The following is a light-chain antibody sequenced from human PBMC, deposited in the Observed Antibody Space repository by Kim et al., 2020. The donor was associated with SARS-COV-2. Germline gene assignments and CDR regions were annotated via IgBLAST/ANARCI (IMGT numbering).Light chain of an antibody. CDR3: YNYADPRPYS. J-gene: IGKJ2*01. CDR1: HSLTGSS. V-gene: IGKV3-20*01. Sequence: IVLTQSPATLSLSPGDRASLSCRASHSLTGSSLSWYQQKSGQTPRLLNYGTSNRATGIPDRFSGSGSGTDFTLTISRLEPEDFAVYYCYNYADPRPYSFGRETKLEI. CDR2: GTS.